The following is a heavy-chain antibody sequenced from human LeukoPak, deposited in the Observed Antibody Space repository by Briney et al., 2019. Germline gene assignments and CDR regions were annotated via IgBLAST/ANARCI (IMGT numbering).Heavy chain of an antibody. Sequence: GGSLRLSCAATGFTFSSYWMSWVRQAPGKGLEWVANIKQDGSEKYYVDSVEGRFTISRDNAKNSLYLQMNSPRAEDTAVYYCARDRIYYDSSGYSDYCGQGTLVTVSS. CDR3: ARDRIYYDSSGYSDY. D-gene: IGHD3-22*01. CDR1: GFTFSSYW. CDR2: IKQDGSEK. J-gene: IGHJ4*02. V-gene: IGHV3-7*01.